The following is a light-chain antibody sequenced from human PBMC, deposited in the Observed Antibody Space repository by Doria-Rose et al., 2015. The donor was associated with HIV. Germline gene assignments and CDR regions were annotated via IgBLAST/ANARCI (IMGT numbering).Light chain of an antibody. CDR3: QRYGTSRGT. J-gene: IGKJ5*01. CDR2: DAS. CDR1: QRVKSSY. V-gene: IGKV3-20*01. Sequence: TQSPGTLSLSPGERATLSCRASQRVKSSYLAWYQQKLSQAPRLLIYDASTRATGIPDRFSGSGFGTDFTLTISRLEPEDVAVYYCQRYGTSRGTFGQGTRLEIK.